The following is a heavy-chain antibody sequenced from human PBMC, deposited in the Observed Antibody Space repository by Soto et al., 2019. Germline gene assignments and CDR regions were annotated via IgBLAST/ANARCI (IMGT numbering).Heavy chain of an antibody. CDR3: TTGSVEGI. V-gene: IGHV3-15*07. Sequence: EVQLVESAGGLVKPGGSLRLSCVASGFSFNEAWMNWVRQAPGEGLEWVGRIKTSAGGGATDYAAPVHGRFTISRDDSKNALYLHMNSLRTEDTASYYCTTGSVEGIWGQGTTVPVSS. CDR2: IKTSAGGGAT. J-gene: IGHJ6*02. CDR1: GFSFNEAW.